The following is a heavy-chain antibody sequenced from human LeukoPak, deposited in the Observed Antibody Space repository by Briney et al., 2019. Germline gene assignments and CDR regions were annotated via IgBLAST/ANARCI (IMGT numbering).Heavy chain of an antibody. D-gene: IGHD2-15*01. CDR3: VRDEYCSGGSCYYYGMDV. Sequence: PGGSLRLSCAASGFTVSSNYMNWVRQAPGKGLECVSYITSSGGTKSYADSVKGRFTISRDNAKNALYLQMNSLRAEDTAICYCVRDEYCSGGSCYYYGMDVWGQGTTVTVSS. V-gene: IGHV3-48*01. CDR1: GFTVSSNY. CDR2: ITSSGGTK. J-gene: IGHJ6*02.